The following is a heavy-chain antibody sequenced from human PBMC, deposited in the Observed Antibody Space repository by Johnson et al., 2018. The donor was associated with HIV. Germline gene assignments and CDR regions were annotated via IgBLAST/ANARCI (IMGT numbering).Heavy chain of an antibody. D-gene: IGHD3-16*01. Sequence: ADSVKGRFTISRDNAKNSLYLQMNSLRAEDTAVYYCANEGGDQDYAFDIWGQGTMVTVSS. V-gene: IGHV3-11*04. J-gene: IGHJ3*02. CDR3: ANEGGDQDYAFDI.